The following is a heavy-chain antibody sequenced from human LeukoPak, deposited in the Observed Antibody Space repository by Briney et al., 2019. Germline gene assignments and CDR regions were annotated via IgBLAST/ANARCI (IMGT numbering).Heavy chain of an antibody. CDR2: ISSGGSTI. CDR1: GFTFSDYY. Sequence: GGSLRLSCAASGFTFSDYYMSWIRQAPGKGLEWVSYISSGGSTIYYADSVKGRFTISRDNAKNSPYLQMNSLRAEDTAVYYCARVRYSYGYGLDYWGQGTLVTVSS. D-gene: IGHD5-18*01. CDR3: ARVRYSYGYGLDY. J-gene: IGHJ4*02. V-gene: IGHV3-11*04.